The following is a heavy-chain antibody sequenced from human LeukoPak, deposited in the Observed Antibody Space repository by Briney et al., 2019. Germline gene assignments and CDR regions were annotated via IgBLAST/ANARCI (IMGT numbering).Heavy chain of an antibody. V-gene: IGHV3-53*01. CDR3: AREKYGSSWYADY. CDR2: IYSGGST. J-gene: IGHJ4*02. D-gene: IGHD6-13*01. CDR1: GFTVSSNY. Sequence: GGSLRLSCAASGFTVSSNYMSWVRQAPGKGLEWVSVIYSGGSTYYADSVKGRFTISRDSSKNTLYLQMNSLRAEDTAVYYCAREKYGSSWYADYWGQGTLVTVSS.